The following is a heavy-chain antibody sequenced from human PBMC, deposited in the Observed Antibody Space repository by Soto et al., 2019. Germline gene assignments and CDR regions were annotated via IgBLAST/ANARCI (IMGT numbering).Heavy chain of an antibody. Sequence: QVQLVQSGAEVKKPGSSVKVSCKASGGTFSSYAISWVRQAPGQGLEWMGGIIPIFGTANYGQKFQGRVTITADESTSTAYMALSSLRSEDTAVYYCARVMDTAMVSAYYYYGMDVWGQGTTVTVSS. D-gene: IGHD5-18*01. CDR3: ARVMDTAMVSAYYYYGMDV. J-gene: IGHJ6*02. CDR2: IIPIFGTA. CDR1: GGTFSSYA. V-gene: IGHV1-69*01.